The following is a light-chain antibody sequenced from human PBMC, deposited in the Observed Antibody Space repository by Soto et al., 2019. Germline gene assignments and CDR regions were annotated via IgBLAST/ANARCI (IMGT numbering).Light chain of an antibody. V-gene: IGLV2-23*01. CDR2: EGS. Sequence: QSALTQPASESGSPGQSITISCTGSSSDVGSYNLVSWYQQLPGEAPKLMIYEGSKRPSGVSNRFSGSKSGNTASLTISGLQAEDEADYYCCSFERSITLVFGGGTQLTVL. CDR3: CSFERSITLV. CDR1: SSDVGSYNL. J-gene: IGLJ7*01.